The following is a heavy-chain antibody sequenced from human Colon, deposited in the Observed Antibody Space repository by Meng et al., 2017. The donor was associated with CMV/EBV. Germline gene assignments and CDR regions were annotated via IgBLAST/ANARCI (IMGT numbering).Heavy chain of an antibody. CDR3: ARGWPPDY. CDR1: GFTVSSNY. CDR2: ISHSSDT. V-gene: IGHV3-69-1*01. D-gene: IGHD6-13*01. Sequence: GGSLRLSCAASGFTVSSNYMSWVRQAPGKGLEWVSSISHSSDTYYADSVKGRFTLSRDNAQNSVYLQLNSLTAEDTAVYYCARGWPPDYWGQGTLVTVSS. J-gene: IGHJ4*02.